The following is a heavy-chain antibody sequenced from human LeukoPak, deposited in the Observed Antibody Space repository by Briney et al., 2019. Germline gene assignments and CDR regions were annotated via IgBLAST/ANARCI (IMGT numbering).Heavy chain of an antibody. CDR1: GFTVSSNY. V-gene: IGHV3-66*01. CDR2: IYSGGST. CDR3: ARVTSSRARYYYYYMDV. J-gene: IGHJ6*03. D-gene: IGHD2-2*01. Sequence: GGSLRLSCAASGFTVSSNYMSWVRQAPGKGLEWVSVIYSGGSTYYADSVKGRFTISRDNSKNTLYLQMNSLRAEDTAVYYCARVTSSRARYYYYYMDVWGKGTTVTISS.